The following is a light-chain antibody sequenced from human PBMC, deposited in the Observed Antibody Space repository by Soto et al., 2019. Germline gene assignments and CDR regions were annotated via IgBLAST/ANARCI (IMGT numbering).Light chain of an antibody. V-gene: IGKV3-15*01. CDR3: QQYNNWPIT. J-gene: IGKJ5*01. CDR2: GAS. CDR1: QSVSSN. Sequence: EIVMTQSPATLSVSPGERATLSCRASQSVSSNLAWYHQKPGQAPRLLIYGASTGATGFPARFSGSGSGTEFTLTISSLQSEDFAVYYCQQYNNWPITFGQGTRLEIK.